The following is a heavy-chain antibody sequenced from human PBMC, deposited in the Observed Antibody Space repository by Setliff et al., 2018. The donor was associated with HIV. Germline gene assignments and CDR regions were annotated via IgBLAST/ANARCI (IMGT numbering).Heavy chain of an antibody. J-gene: IGHJ4*02. CDR2: ISAYNGNT. V-gene: IGHV1-18*01. D-gene: IGHD3-10*01. CDR3: AREDSVGGGFEY. Sequence: ASVKVSCKASGYTFTSYGISWVRQAPGQGLEWMGWISAYNGNTNYAQKLQGRVTMTWDTSTTTIYMELRSLTSDDTAVYYCAREDSVGGGFEYLGPGTLVTVSS. CDR1: GYTFTSYG.